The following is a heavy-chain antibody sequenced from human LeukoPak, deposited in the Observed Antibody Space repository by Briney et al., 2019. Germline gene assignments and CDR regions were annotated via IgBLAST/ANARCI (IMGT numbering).Heavy chain of an antibody. J-gene: IGHJ4*02. CDR2: IYHSGSP. Sequence: SETLSLTCTVSGYSISSGYFWVWIRQPPGKGLEWIGSIYHSGSPYYNPSLKSRVTISVDTSKNQFSLKLTSVTAADTAVYYCATDRSVTMVVDYWGQGTLVTVSS. D-gene: IGHD3-10*01. V-gene: IGHV4-38-2*02. CDR3: ATDRSVTMVVDY. CDR1: GYSISSGYF.